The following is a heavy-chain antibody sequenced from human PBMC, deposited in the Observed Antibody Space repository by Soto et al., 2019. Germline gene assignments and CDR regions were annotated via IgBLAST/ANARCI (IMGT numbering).Heavy chain of an antibody. CDR3: AAGYSTGLDAFDL. CDR2: IFPGDSDT. CDR1: GYNFASYW. Sequence: PGASVKISCEGSGYNFASYWIGWVLQVPGKGLEWMGMIFPGDSDTKNSPSLQGQITMSVDKSNSSAYLQWRSLKASDTAMYYCAAGYSTGLDAFDLWGQGTLVTVSS. D-gene: IGHD2-8*02. J-gene: IGHJ3*01. V-gene: IGHV5-51*01.